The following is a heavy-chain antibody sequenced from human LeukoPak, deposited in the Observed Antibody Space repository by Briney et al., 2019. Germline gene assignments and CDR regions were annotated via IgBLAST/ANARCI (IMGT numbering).Heavy chain of an antibody. CDR2: IRSKAYGGTT. Sequence: GRSLRLSCTASGFTFGDYAMSWVRQAPGKGLEWVGFIRSKAYGGTTEYAASVKGRFTISRDDSRSIAYLQMNSLKTEDTAVYYCTSGSGYPWGQGTLVTVSS. V-gene: IGHV3-49*04. CDR1: GFTFGDYA. D-gene: IGHD3-10*01. J-gene: IGHJ5*02. CDR3: TSGSGYP.